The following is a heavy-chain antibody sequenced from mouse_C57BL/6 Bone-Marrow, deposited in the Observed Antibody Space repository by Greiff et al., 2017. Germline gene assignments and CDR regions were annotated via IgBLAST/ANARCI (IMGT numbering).Heavy chain of an antibody. V-gene: IGHV2-6*01. CDR1: GFSLTSYG. CDR3: ARDYGNYPMDY. J-gene: IGHJ4*01. Sequence: VKLMESGPGLVAPSQSLSITCTVSGFSLTSYGVDWVRQSPGKGLEWLGVIWGVGSTNYNSALKSRLSISKDNSKSQVFLKMNSLQTDDTAMYYCARDYGNYPMDYWGQGTSVTVSS. D-gene: IGHD2-1*01. CDR2: IWGVGST.